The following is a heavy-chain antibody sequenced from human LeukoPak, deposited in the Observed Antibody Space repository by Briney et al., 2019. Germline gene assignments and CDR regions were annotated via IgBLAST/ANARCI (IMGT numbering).Heavy chain of an antibody. CDR2: IYYSGST. CDR3: ARGQYSSGGFDY. V-gene: IGHV4-59*01. J-gene: IGHJ4*02. Sequence: SETLSLTCTVSGGSISSYYWGWIRQPPGKGLEWIGYIYYSGSTNYNPSLKSRVTISVDTSKNQFSLKLSSVTAADTAVYYCARGQYSSGGFDYWGQGTLVTVSS. D-gene: IGHD6-19*01. CDR1: GGSISSYY.